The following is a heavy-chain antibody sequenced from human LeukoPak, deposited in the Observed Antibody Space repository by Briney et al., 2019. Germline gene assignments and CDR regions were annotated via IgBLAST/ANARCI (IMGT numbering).Heavy chain of an antibody. J-gene: IGHJ4*02. CDR3: ARSPVAGPPNCFDY. D-gene: IGHD6-19*01. CDR2: LSGSGGST. V-gene: IGHV3-23*01. CDR1: GFTFNTYT. Sequence: GGSLRLSCAASGFTFNTYTMNWVRQAPGKGLEWVSGLSGSGGSTYYSDSVKGRFTISRDNSKNTLYLQIDFLTAEDTAVYYCARSPVAGPPNCFDYLGQGTLVTVSS.